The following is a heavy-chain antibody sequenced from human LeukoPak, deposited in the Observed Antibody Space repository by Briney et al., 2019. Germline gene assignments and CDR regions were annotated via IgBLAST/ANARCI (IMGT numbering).Heavy chain of an antibody. CDR3: ASSVYCSSTSCYSY. Sequence: GGSLRLSCAASGFTFSSYSMNWVRQAPGKGLEWVSSISSSSSYIYYADSVKGRFTISRDNAKNSLYLQMNSLRAEDTAVYYCASSVYCSSTSCYSYWGQGTLVTVSS. CDR1: GFTFSSYS. J-gene: IGHJ4*02. V-gene: IGHV3-21*01. D-gene: IGHD2-2*01. CDR2: ISSSSSYI.